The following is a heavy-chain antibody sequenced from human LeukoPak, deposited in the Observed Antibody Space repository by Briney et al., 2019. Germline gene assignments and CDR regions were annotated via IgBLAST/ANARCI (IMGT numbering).Heavy chain of an antibody. J-gene: IGHJ3*01. CDR3: ARPSLDYGGIDAFDF. CDR1: GGSISSYY. D-gene: IGHD4-23*01. Sequence: PSETLSLTCTVSGGSISSYYWSWLRQPPGKGLEWIGFIYYSGSTNYNPSLKSRVTISVDTSKNQFSLKLSSVTAADTAVYYCARPSLDYGGIDAFDFWGQGTLVTVSS. CDR2: IYYSGST. V-gene: IGHV4-59*08.